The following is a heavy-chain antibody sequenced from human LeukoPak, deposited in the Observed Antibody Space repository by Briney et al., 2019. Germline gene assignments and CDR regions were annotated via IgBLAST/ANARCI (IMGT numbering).Heavy chain of an antibody. Sequence: GGSLRLSCAASGFTFSSYSMSWVRQAPGKGLEWVSYISSSSSTIYYADSVKGRFTISRDNAKNSLYLQMNSLRAEDTAVYYCARVGHSSSWGYYYYMDVWGKGTTVTVSS. V-gene: IGHV3-48*01. J-gene: IGHJ6*03. CDR3: ARVGHSSSWGYYYYMDV. CDR2: ISSSSSTI. CDR1: GFTFSSYS. D-gene: IGHD6-13*01.